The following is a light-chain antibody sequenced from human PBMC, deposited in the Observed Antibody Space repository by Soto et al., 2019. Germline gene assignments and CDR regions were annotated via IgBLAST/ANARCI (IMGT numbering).Light chain of an antibody. Sequence: DIQMTQSPSSLSASVGDRVSITCRASQDIANFLAWYQHKPGKVPTLLIYAASTLQSGVPSRFSGSASGTDFTLTIGSLQPEDVATYYCQKYNSPPRTFGQGTKVEV. CDR2: AAS. V-gene: IGKV1-27*01. CDR1: QDIANF. CDR3: QKYNSPPRT. J-gene: IGKJ1*01.